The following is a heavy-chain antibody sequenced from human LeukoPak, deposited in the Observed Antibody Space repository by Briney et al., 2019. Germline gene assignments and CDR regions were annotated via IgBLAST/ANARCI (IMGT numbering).Heavy chain of an antibody. CDR3: AKDPLVDGYNPFDY. CDR2: FNGGGGST. CDR1: GFTFNTYA. V-gene: IGHV3-23*01. Sequence: GGSLRLSCAASGFTFNTYAMSWVRQAPGKGLEWVSTFNGGGGSTYYADSVKGRFTISRDNSKNTLYLQMNSLRAEDTAVYYCAKDPLVDGYNPFDYWGQGTLVTVSS. D-gene: IGHD5-24*01. J-gene: IGHJ4*02.